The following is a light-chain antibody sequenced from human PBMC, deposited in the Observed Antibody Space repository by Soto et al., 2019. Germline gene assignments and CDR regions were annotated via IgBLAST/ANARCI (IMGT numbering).Light chain of an antibody. CDR1: QSVGTVY. J-gene: IGKJ1*01. V-gene: IGKV3-20*01. CDR3: QQYGSTRWT. CDR2: GAS. Sequence: EIVLTQSPGTLSSSPGERATLSCRASQSVGTVYLAWYQHEPGQAPRLLIYGASIRATGIPDRISGSGSGTDFTLTISRLEPEDFAVYYCQQYGSTRWTFGHGTKVEAK.